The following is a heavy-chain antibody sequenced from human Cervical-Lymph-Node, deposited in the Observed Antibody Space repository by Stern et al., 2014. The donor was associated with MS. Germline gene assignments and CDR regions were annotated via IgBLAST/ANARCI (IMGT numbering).Heavy chain of an antibody. Sequence: EVHLVESGGGLVQPGGSLRLTCAASGFTFDSYSMHWVRIVPGKGLVWVSRINTDGSSPRYADSVKGRFTISRDNAKNMLYLEMNSLRAEDTAVYYCSGSNWYFFDYWGQGTLVTVSS. CDR3: SGSNWYFFDY. J-gene: IGHJ4*02. V-gene: IGHV3-74*01. D-gene: IGHD6-13*01. CDR2: INTDGSSP. CDR1: GFTFDSYS.